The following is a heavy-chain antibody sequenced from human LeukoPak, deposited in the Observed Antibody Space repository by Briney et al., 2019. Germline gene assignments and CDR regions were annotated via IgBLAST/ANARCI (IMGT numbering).Heavy chain of an antibody. CDR1: GFTFSSYW. Sequence: GGSLRLSCAASGFTFSSYWMHWVRQAPGKGLVWVSRINSDGSSTTYADSVKGRFTISRDNAKNTLYLQMNSLRAEDTAVYYCAYSAFSIPSCEYFDYWARGTRVTVSS. V-gene: IGHV3-74*01. J-gene: IGHJ4*02. CDR2: INSDGSST. D-gene: IGHD2-2*01. CDR3: AYSAFSIPSCEYFDY.